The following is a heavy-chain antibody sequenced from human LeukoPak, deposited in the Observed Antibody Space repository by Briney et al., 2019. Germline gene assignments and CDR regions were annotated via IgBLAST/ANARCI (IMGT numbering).Heavy chain of an antibody. J-gene: IGHJ6*03. V-gene: IGHV4-59*11. Sequence: SETLSLTCTVSGGSISSHYWTWIRQSPVKGLEWIGDISNSGSTSYNPSLKSRVTISMDTSKNQFSLKLSSVTAADTAVYYCGRDALVGYFSYYYMDVWGKGTTVTVSS. CDR2: ISNSGST. CDR1: GGSISSHY. CDR3: GRDALVGYFSYYYMDV. D-gene: IGHD2-15*01.